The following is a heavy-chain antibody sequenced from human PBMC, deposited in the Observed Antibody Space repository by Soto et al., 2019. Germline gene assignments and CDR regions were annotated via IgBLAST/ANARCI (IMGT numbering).Heavy chain of an antibody. CDR2: IIPIFGTA. Sequence: QVQLVQSGAEVKKPGSSVKVSCKASGGTFSSYAISWVRQAPGQGLEWMGGIIPIFGTANYVQKFQGRVTITADESTSTAYMELSRLRSEDTGVSYCARVYSKAQRKGLFHPRDYYYYSGMDFWDKGTTVTVSS. D-gene: IGHD3-22*01. CDR3: ARVYSKAQRKGLFHPRDYYYYSGMDF. CDR1: GGTFSSYA. V-gene: IGHV1-69*01. J-gene: IGHJ6*04.